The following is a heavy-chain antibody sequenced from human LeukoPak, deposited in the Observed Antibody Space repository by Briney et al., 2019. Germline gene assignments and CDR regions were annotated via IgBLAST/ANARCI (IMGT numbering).Heavy chain of an antibody. Sequence: GGSLRLSCAASAFTFSRYWTTWVRQAPGKGLEWVANINEDGSEKYYLDSVRGRFTISRDNAKNSLYLQMDSLGAEDTAVYYCARLFVYGSGAEAFDYWGQGALVTVSS. CDR2: INEDGSEK. CDR3: ARLFVYGSGAEAFDY. V-gene: IGHV3-7*01. CDR1: AFTFSRYW. D-gene: IGHD3-10*01. J-gene: IGHJ4*02.